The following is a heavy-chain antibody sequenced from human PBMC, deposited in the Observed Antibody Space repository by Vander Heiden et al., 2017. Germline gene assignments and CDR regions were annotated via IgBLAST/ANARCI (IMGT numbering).Heavy chain of an antibody. Sequence: EVQLVESGGGLIQPGGSLRLSCAASGFTVSSNYMSWVRQAPGKGLEWVSVIYSGGSTYYADSVKGRFTISRDNSKNTLYLQMNSLRAEDTAVYYCARDNRSYYYYGMDVWGQGTTVTVSS. CDR3: ARDNRSYYYYGMDV. CDR2: IYSGGST. J-gene: IGHJ6*02. CDR1: GFTVSSNY. V-gene: IGHV3-53*01.